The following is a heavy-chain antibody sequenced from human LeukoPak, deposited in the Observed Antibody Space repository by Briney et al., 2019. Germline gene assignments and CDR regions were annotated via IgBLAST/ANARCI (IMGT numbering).Heavy chain of an antibody. CDR2: MNPNSGNT. CDR1: GYTFTSYG. D-gene: IGHD2-2*01. Sequence: ASVKVSCKASGYTFTSYGINWVRQATGQGLEWMGWMNPNSGNTGYAQKFQGRVTMTRNTSISTAYMELSSLRSEDTAVYYCASQPLGYCSSTSCLLYGMDVWGQGTTVTVSS. J-gene: IGHJ6*02. CDR3: ASQPLGYCSSTSCLLYGMDV. V-gene: IGHV1-8*01.